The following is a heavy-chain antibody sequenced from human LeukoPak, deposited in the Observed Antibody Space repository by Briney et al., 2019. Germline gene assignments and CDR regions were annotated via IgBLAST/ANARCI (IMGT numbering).Heavy chain of an antibody. CDR1: GFTRSSYW. CDR2: IKQDGSVK. D-gene: IGHD3-22*01. J-gene: IGHJ3*02. CDR3: ARSSYDSIGYDAFDI. V-gene: IGHV3-7*01. Sequence: GGSLRLSCAASGFTRSSYWMSWVRQAPGKGLERVAKIKQDGSVKYYADSVKGRFTISRDNAKNTLYLQMNSLRAEDTAVYYCARSSYDSIGYDAFDIWGQGTMFTASS.